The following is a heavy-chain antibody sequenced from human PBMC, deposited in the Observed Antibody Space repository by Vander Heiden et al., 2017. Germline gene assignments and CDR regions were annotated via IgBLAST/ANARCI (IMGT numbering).Heavy chain of an antibody. J-gene: IGHJ6*02. Sequence: EVQLVESGGGLVKPGGSLRLSCAASGFTFSSYSMNWVGQAPGKGLEWVSSISSSSSYIYYADSVKGRFTISRDNAKNSLYLQMNSLRAEDTAVYYCARAGSSDDCWSGYYYYYGMDVWGQGTTVTVSS. V-gene: IGHV3-21*01. D-gene: IGHD3-3*01. CDR1: GFTFSSYS. CDR3: ARAGSSDDCWSGYYYYYGMDV. CDR2: ISSSSSYI.